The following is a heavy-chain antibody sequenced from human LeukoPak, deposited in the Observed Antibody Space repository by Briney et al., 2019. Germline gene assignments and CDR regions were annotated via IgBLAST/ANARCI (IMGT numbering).Heavy chain of an antibody. J-gene: IGHJ4*02. V-gene: IGHV3-30-3*01. Sequence: GESLSLTCAASGFTFSSYAMHWIRQAPGKGLEWVGVISYDGSNKYYADSVKGRFTISRDNSKNTLYLQMNSLRDEDTAVYYCARDPRSTVVTPGGDYWGQGTLVTVSS. CDR3: ARDPRSTVVTPGGDY. CDR1: GFTFSSYA. CDR2: ISYDGSNK. D-gene: IGHD4-23*01.